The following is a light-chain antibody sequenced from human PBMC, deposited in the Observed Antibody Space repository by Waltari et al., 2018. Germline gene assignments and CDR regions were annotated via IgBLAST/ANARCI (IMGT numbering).Light chain of an antibody. CDR2: KAS. J-gene: IGKJ1*01. Sequence: IQMTQSPSTLSASVGDRVTITCRASESISNWLAWYQQKPGKAPKVLIHKASSLESGVPSRFSGSGSATEFTLTISNLQPDDFATYHCQQYDSFWTFGQGTKVEIK. CDR1: ESISNW. CDR3: QQYDSFWT. V-gene: IGKV1-5*03.